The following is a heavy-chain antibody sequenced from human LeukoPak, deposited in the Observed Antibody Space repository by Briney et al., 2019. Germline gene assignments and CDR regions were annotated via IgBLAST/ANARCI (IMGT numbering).Heavy chain of an antibody. CDR3: ARGGGYCSSTSCYPRRQYYFDY. CDR1: GFTFSSYG. J-gene: IGHJ4*02. Sequence: GGSLRLSCAASGFTFSSYGMHWVRQAPGKGLEWVAVIWYDDKYYADSVKGRFTISRDNSKNTLYLQVNSLRAEDTAVYYCARGGGYCSSTSCYPRRQYYFDYWGQGTLVTVSS. D-gene: IGHD2-2*01. V-gene: IGHV3-33*01. CDR2: IWYDDK.